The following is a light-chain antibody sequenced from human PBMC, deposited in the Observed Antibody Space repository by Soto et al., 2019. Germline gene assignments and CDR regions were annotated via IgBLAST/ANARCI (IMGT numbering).Light chain of an antibody. V-gene: IGLV3-21*02. CDR1: NIGSKS. J-gene: IGLJ1*01. Sequence: SYELTQPPSVSVAPGQTATITCGGNNIGSKSVHWYQQKPGQAPVLVVYDDSDRPSGIPERFSGSNSGNTATLTISRVEVGDEADYYCQVWDSSSDHRVFGTGTKLTVL. CDR2: DDS. CDR3: QVWDSSSDHRV.